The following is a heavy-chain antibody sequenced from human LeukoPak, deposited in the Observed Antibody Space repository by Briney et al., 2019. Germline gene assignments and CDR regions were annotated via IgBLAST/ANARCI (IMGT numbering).Heavy chain of an antibody. J-gene: IGHJ4*02. D-gene: IGHD1-26*01. CDR1: GFTFSSYW. V-gene: IGHV3-7*01. Sequence: GGSLRLSCAASGFTFSSYWMSWVRQAPGKGLEWVANIKQDGSEKYYVDSVKGRFTISRDNAKNSLYLQMNSLRAEDTAVYYCARDKSVGVGATVISDYWGQGTLVTVSS. CDR2: IKQDGSEK. CDR3: ARDKSVGVGATVISDY.